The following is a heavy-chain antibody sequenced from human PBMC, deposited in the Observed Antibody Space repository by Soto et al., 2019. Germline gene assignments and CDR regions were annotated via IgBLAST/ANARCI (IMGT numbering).Heavy chain of an antibody. CDR3: AKEMIASTWAGFFDY. D-gene: IGHD2-21*01. Sequence: EVQLLESGGGLIQPGGSLRLSCEASGFTFSNYGMTWVRLAPGKGLEWVSTISGSGGRTFYADPVKGRFTISRDNSKNTLYLQMNSLRAEDTAVYYCAKEMIASTWAGFFDYWGQGTLVTVSS. CDR1: GFTFSNYG. CDR2: ISGSGGRT. V-gene: IGHV3-23*01. J-gene: IGHJ4*02.